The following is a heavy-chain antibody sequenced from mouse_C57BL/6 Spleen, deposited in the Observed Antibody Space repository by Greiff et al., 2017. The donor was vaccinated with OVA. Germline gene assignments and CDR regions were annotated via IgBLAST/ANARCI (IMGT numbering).Heavy chain of an antibody. CDR3: ARRAGGGGGWFAY. Sequence: QVQLQQPGAELVMPGASVKLSCKASGYTFTSYWMHWVKQRPGQGLEWIGEIDPSDSYTNYNQKFKGKSTLTVDKSSSTAYMQLSSLTSEDSAVYYGARRAGGGGGWFAYWGQGTLVTVSA. V-gene: IGHV1-69*01. D-gene: IGHD3-3*01. CDR2: IDPSDSYT. J-gene: IGHJ3*01. CDR1: GYTFTSYW.